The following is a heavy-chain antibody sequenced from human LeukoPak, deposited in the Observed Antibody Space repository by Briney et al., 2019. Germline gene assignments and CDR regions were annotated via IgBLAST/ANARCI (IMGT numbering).Heavy chain of an antibody. J-gene: IGHJ4*02. V-gene: IGHV4-4*02. CDR1: GGSITSSKW. CDR3: ARHGGTGDKDFDY. CDR2: SYHSGST. Sequence: SGTLSLTCAVSGGSITSSKWWTWVRQPPGKGLEWIGESYHSGSTNYNPSLKSRVTISVDTSKNQFSLKLSSVTAADTAVYYCARHGGTGDKDFDYWGQGTLVTVSS. D-gene: IGHD7-27*01.